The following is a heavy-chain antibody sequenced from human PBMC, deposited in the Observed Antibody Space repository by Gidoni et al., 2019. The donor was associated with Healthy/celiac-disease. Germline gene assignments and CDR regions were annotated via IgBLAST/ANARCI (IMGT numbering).Heavy chain of an antibody. Sequence: EVQLVESGGGLVKPGGSLRLSCAASGFTFSSYSMNWVRQAPGKGLEWVSSISSSSSYIYYADSVKGRFTISRDNAKNSLYLQMNSLRAEDTAVYYCARVYSGSYHGGYWGQGTLVTVSS. V-gene: IGHV3-21*01. CDR1: GFTFSSYS. CDR2: ISSSSSYI. CDR3: ARVYSGSYHGGY. J-gene: IGHJ4*02. D-gene: IGHD1-26*01.